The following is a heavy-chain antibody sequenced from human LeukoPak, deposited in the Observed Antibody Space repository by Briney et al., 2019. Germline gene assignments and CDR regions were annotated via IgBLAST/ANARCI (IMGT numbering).Heavy chain of an antibody. D-gene: IGHD4-23*01. Sequence: GESLKISCKGSGYSFTSYWIGWVRQMPGKGLEWMGIIYPGDSDTRYSPSFQGQVTISADKSISTAYLQWSSLKASNTAMYYCARSNIGNSESDNYGMDVWGQGTTVTVSS. CDR1: GYSFTSYW. V-gene: IGHV5-51*01. CDR2: IYPGDSDT. J-gene: IGHJ6*02. CDR3: ARSNIGNSESDNYGMDV.